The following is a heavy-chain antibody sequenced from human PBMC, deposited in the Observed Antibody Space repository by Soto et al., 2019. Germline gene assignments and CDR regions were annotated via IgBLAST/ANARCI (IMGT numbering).Heavy chain of an antibody. CDR2: ISSGGTYT. CDR1: GITFSTFD. V-gene: IGHV3-21*01. D-gene: IGHD2-2*01. J-gene: IGHJ5*02. CDR3: AREYQRTYNCFDT. Sequence: PVGSLRLSCAASGITFSTFDMHWVRQAPGKGLEWVSSISSGGTYTYYAGSVKGRFTISRDNAKASLYLQMSRLRVEDTAVYYCAREYQRTYNCFDTWGQRTLLTVSS.